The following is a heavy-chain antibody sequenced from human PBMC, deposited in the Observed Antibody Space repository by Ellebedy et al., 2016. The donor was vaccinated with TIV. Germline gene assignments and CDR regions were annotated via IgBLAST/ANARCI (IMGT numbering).Heavy chain of an antibody. Sequence: GESLKISCAASGFTFNSYAMHWVRQAPGKGLEWVAVISYDGSSKYYADSVKGRFTISRDNSKNTLHLQMNSLRAEDTAVYYCARNVPHPWGQGTLVTVAS. CDR2: ISYDGSSK. V-gene: IGHV3-30*14. CDR3: ARNVPHP. CDR1: GFTFNSYA. J-gene: IGHJ5*02. D-gene: IGHD3-10*02.